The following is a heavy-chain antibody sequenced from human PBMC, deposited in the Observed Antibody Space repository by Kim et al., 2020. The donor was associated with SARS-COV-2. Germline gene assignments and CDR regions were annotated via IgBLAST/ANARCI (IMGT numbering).Heavy chain of an antibody. V-gene: IGHV3-74*01. D-gene: IGHD3-3*01. J-gene: IGHJ6*02. CDR1: GFTFSSYW. CDR3: ASLGGDLRYHDFWSGPDYYYYGMDV. Sequence: GGSLRLSCAASGFTFSSYWMHWVRQAPGKGLVWVSRINSDGSSTSYADSVKGRFTISRDNAKNTLYLQMNSLRAEDTAVYYCASLGGDLRYHDFWSGPDYYYYGMDVWGQGTTVTVSS. CDR2: INSDGSST.